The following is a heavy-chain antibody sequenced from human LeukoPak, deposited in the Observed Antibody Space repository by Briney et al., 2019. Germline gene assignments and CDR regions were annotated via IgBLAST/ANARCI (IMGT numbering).Heavy chain of an antibody. CDR2: IRYDGSNK. CDR1: GFTFSSYG. Sequence: GGSLRLSCAASGFTFSSYGMHWVRQAPGKGLEGVAFIRYDGSNKYYADSVKGRFTISRDNSKNTLYLQMNSLRAEDTAVYYCASETAAGNRFDYWGQGTLVTVSS. CDR3: ASETAAGNRFDY. J-gene: IGHJ4*02. D-gene: IGHD6-13*01. V-gene: IGHV3-30*02.